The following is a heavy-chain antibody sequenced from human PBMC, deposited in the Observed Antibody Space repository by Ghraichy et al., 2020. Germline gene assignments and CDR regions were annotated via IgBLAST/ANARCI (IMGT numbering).Heavy chain of an antibody. J-gene: IGHJ5*02. CDR3: ARDLPHNWFDP. V-gene: IGHV3-74*03. CDR2: VSTDGSST. Sequence: LSLTCVASGLTFSGYWMHWVRQAPGNGLVWVSRVSTDGSSTTYADSVKGRFTISRDNAKNTLYLQMNSLRAEDTAVYYCARDLPHNWFDPWGQGTLVTVSS. CDR1: GLTFSGYW.